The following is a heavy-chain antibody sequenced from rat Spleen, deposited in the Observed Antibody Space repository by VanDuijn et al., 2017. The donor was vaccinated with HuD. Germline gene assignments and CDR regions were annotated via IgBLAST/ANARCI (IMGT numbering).Heavy chain of an antibody. CDR1: GFTFSDYY. Sequence: EVQLVESGGGLVQPGRSLKLSCAASGFTFSDYYMAWVRQAPTKGLEWVATISYDGSYTYYRDSVKGRFTISRDNAKSTPYLKMDSLRSEDTATYYCARRGYNNYFFDYWGRGVMVTVSA. CDR2: ISYDGSYT. J-gene: IGHJ2*01. CDR3: ARRGYNNYFFDY. D-gene: IGHD4-1*01. V-gene: IGHV5-29*01.